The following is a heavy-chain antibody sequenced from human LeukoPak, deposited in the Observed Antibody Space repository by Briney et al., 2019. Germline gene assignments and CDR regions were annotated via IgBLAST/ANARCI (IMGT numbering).Heavy chain of an antibody. V-gene: IGHV3-66*01. J-gene: IGHJ4*02. Sequence: PGGSLRLSCAASGFAVGSNYMSWVRQAPGRGLERVSIIYSGGNTYYADSVKGRFTISRDSSKNTLFLQMNTLRAEDSAIYYCARYCSGGSCYDWGQGTLVTVSS. CDR3: ARYCSGGSCYD. CDR2: IYSGGNT. CDR1: GFAVGSNY. D-gene: IGHD2-15*01.